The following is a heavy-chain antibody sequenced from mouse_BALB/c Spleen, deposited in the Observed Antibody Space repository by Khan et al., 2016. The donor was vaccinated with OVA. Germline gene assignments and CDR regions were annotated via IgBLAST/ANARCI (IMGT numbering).Heavy chain of an antibody. D-gene: IGHD2-4*01. Sequence: VQLKQSGPGLVKPSQSLSLTCTVTGYSITSEYTWNWLRQFPGNKLEWMGFISYSGNTRYNPSLKSRISITRDTSQNQFFLQLNSVTSEDTATYYCARKDYYDYDPFPYWGQGTLVTVSA. CDR2: ISYSGNT. V-gene: IGHV3-2*02. J-gene: IGHJ3*01. CDR3: ARKDYYDYDPFPY. CDR1: GYSITSEYT.